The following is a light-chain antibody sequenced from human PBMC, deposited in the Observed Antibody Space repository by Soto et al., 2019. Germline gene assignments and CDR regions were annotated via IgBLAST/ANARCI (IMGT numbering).Light chain of an antibody. V-gene: IGKV2-24*01. Sequence: EIVLTQTPLLSPVTLGQPASISCRSSRSLVASDGNAYLTWLHQRPGQPPRPLIYKVSQRLSGXPXXFSGSGAGTDFTLPISRVEAEDVGTYFCMQATQLRTFGQGTRLEIK. J-gene: IGKJ5*01. CDR1: RSLVASDGNAY. CDR2: KVS. CDR3: MQATQLRT.